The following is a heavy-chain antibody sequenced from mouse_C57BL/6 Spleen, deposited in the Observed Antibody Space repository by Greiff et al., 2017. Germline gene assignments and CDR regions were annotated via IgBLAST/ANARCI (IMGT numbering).Heavy chain of an antibody. CDR1: GYTFTDYN. CDR2: INPNNGGT. D-gene: IGHD1-1*01. Sequence: VQLQQSGPELVKPGASVKMSCKASGYTFTDYNMHWVKQSHGKSLAWIGSINPNNGGTSYNQKFKGKATLTVNKSSSTAYMELRSLTSEDSAVYYCARGGEYYGSSALFAYWGQGTLVTVSA. J-gene: IGHJ3*01. CDR3: ARGGEYYGSSALFAY. V-gene: IGHV1-22*01.